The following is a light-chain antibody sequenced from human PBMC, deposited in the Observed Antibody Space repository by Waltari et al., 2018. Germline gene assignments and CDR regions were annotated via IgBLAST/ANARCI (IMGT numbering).Light chain of an antibody. J-gene: IGKJ4*01. CDR3: QQYDYWPPLT. Sequence: EIVVTQSPATLSVSPGERATLSCRASQSVGRNLAWYQQKPGQSPRLLIYCASARATGVPARFSGSGSGTDFTLTISSLQSEDFAVYYCQQYDYWPPLTFGGGTKVEIK. CDR2: CAS. CDR1: QSVGRN. V-gene: IGKV3-15*01.